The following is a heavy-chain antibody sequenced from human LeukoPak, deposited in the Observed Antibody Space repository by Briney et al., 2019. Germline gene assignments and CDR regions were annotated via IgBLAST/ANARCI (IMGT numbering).Heavy chain of an antibody. CDR2: IRAYNGNT. CDR1: GYAFTSYG. D-gene: IGHD6-13*01. V-gene: IGHV1-18*01. CDR3: ERDFLGIAAAGRFGY. J-gene: IGHJ4*02. Sequence: ASVSVSCKASGYAFTSYGISWGRQAPGPGLGRVGGIRAYNGNTNYAQKLEGRVTMTTDTSTSTAYMELRSLRSDDTAVYDCERDFLGIAAAGRFGYWGQGTLVTVSS.